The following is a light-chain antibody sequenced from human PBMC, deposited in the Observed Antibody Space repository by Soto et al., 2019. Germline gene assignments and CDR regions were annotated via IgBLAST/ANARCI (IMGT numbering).Light chain of an antibody. J-gene: IGLJ2*01. V-gene: IGLV1-51*01. Sequence: QSVLTQSPSASGTPGQRVTISCSASTSNFVSNSVSWYQHVPGTAPKLLIYDNDKRPSGIPDRFSASKSGTSATLGITGLQTGDEADYYCGAWDSSLSAGVFGGGTKLTVL. CDR3: GAWDSSLSAGV. CDR2: DND. CDR1: TSNFVSNS.